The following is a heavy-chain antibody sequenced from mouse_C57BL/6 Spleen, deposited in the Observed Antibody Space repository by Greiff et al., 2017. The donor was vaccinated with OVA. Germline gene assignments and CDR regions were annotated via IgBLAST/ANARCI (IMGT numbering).Heavy chain of an antibody. CDR3: AIRDYYGSSSSWFAY. V-gene: IGHV1-74*01. Sequence: VQLQQPGAELVKPGASVKVSCKASGYTFTSYWMHWVKQRPGQGLEWIGRIHPSDSDTNYNQKFKGKATLTVDTSSSTAYMQLNSLTSEDSAVYYCAIRDYYGSSSSWFAYWGQGTLVTVSA. CDR1: GYTFTSYW. J-gene: IGHJ3*01. D-gene: IGHD1-1*01. CDR2: IHPSDSDT.